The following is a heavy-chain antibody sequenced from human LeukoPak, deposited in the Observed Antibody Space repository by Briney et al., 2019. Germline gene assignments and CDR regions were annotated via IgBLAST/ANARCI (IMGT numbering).Heavy chain of an antibody. CDR1: GFPFSHYA. CDR3: AKQVSCDTTTCYSGMPPDY. CDR2: ISGSDGSR. D-gene: IGHD2/OR15-2a*01. Sequence: GGSLRLSCAASGFPFSHYAMSWVRQTPERGLEWVSVISGSDGSRYYADSVKGRFTISRDDSRNTVYLQMHNLRAEDTAVYYCAKQVSCDTTTCYSGMPPDYWGQGTLVTVSS. J-gene: IGHJ4*02. V-gene: IGHV3-23*01.